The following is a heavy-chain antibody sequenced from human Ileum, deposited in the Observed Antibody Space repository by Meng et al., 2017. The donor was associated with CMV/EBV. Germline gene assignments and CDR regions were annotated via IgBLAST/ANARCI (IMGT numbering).Heavy chain of an antibody. J-gene: IGHJ5*02. CDR2: IYYSGNT. CDR3: ARGGALYGDYGNWFDP. D-gene: IGHD4-17*01. CDR1: GPIGTITSC. Sequence: GPIGTITSCWGWIRQPPGKGLEWIGSIYYSGNTYYNPSLKSRVTISVDTSKNQFSLKLSSVTAADTAVYYCARGGALYGDYGNWFDPWGQGTLVTVSS. V-gene: IGHV4-39*07.